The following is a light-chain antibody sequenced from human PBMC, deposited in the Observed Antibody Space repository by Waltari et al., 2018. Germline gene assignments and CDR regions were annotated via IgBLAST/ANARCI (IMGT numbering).Light chain of an antibody. CDR2: GAS. CDR1: QSVSRT. J-gene: IGKJ1*01. CDR3: QHYVRLPVT. Sequence: EIVLTQSPGTLSLSPGERATLSCRASQSVSRTIALYQQKPGQAPRLLVYGASTRATGIPDRFSGSGSGTDFSLTISRLEPEDFAVYYCQHYVRLPVTFGQGTKVEIK. V-gene: IGKV3-20*01.